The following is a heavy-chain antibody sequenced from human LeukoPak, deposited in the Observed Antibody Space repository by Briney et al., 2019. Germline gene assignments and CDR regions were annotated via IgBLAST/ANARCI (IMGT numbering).Heavy chain of an antibody. V-gene: IGHV3-9*03. CDR2: ISWNSGSI. CDR1: GFTFSNYA. CDR3: AKDISPNSYGIDY. J-gene: IGHJ4*02. Sequence: AGGSLRLSCAASGFTFSNYAMSWVRQAPGKGLEWVSGISWNSGSIGYADSVKGRFTISRDNAKNSLYLQMNSLRAEDMALYYCAKDISPNSYGIDYWGQGTLVTVSS. D-gene: IGHD5-18*01.